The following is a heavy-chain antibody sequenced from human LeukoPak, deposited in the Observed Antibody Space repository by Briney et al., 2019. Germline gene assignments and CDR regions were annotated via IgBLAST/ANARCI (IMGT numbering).Heavy chain of an antibody. CDR3: ARHIPHRYWFDP. CDR2: MYYSGST. J-gene: IGHJ5*02. Sequence: PSETLSLTCTVSGGSVSSYYWSWIRQPPGKGLEWIGYMYYSGSTNYNPSLKSRVTISVDTSKNQFSLKLSSVTAADTAVYYCARHIPHRYWFDPWGQGTLVTVSS. CDR1: GGSVSSYY. V-gene: IGHV4-59*02.